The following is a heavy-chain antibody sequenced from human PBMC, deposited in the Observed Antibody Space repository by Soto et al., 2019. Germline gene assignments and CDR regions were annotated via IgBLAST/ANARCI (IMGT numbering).Heavy chain of an antibody. CDR2: ITSNGGST. J-gene: IGHJ4*02. CDR3: ARADSGGDYHY. D-gene: IGHD2-21*02. V-gene: IGHV3-64*01. Sequence: HPGGSLRLSCAASGFIFSNYAMHWVRQAPGKGLEYVSAITSNGGSTYYANSVKGRFSISRDNSKNTLSLQMGSLRAEDMAVYYCARADSGGDYHYWGQGTLVTVSS. CDR1: GFIFSNYA.